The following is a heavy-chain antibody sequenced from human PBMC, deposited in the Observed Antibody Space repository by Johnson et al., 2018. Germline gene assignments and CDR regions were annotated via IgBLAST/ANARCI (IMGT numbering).Heavy chain of an antibody. CDR1: GFRFSRYR. V-gene: IGHV3-7*01. CDR3: ASGYYDSRGYFSEYFQH. D-gene: IGHD3-22*01. Sequence: EVQLVESGGGLVQPGGSLRLSCAASGFRFSRYRMSWVRQAPGKGLEWVAIIKQDGSEKYYVDSVKGRFTISRDNAKNTVYLQRNSLRAEDTAVYYLASGYYDSRGYFSEYFQHWGQGTLVTVSS. J-gene: IGHJ1*01. CDR2: IKQDGSEK.